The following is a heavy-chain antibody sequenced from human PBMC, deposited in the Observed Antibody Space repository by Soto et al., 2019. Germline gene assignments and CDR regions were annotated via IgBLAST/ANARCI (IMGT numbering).Heavy chain of an antibody. D-gene: IGHD3-3*01. CDR1: GYTFTGYY. V-gene: IGHV1-2*04. CDR3: AGGEREWLSSYYHYGMGL. CDR2: INPNSGGT. J-gene: IGHJ6*02. Sequence: GASVKVSCKASGYTFTGYYMHWVRQAPGQGLERMRWINPNSGGTNYTQKFQGWVTMTRDTSISTANMELSRLRSDDTAVKYCAGGEREWLSSYYHYGMGLRGQGTTVTVSS.